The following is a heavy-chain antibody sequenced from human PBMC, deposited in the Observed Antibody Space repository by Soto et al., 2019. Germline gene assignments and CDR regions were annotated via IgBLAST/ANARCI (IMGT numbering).Heavy chain of an antibody. CDR1: GFTFSSNA. J-gene: IGHJ3*01. CDR2: LSGSGSYI. V-gene: IGHV3-23*01. Sequence: PGGSLRLSCGASGFTFSSNAMTWVRQAPGKGLEWVSSLSGSGSYIYYADSVKGRFTISRDNSKNTLFLQMNSLRAEDTAVYYCEKGRGVRVLDDFDVWGQGTMVTVSS. CDR3: EKGRGVRVLDDFDV. D-gene: IGHD2-8*01.